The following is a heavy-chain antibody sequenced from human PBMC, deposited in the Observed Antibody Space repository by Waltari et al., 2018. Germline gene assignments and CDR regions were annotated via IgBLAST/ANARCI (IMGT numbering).Heavy chain of an antibody. CDR2: SSEGGDSI. D-gene: IGHD5-18*01. CDR3: ARGYTYGYDY. CDR1: GFTLNTYE. J-gene: IGHJ4*02. Sequence: EVQLVESGGGLVQPGGSLRLSCAAAGFTLNTYEMNWVRQAPGKGLEWVSYSSEGGDSIYYAESGKGRFTVSRDNAKNSLYLQMDSLRAEDTALYYCARGYTYGYDYWGQGTLVTVSS. V-gene: IGHV3-48*03.